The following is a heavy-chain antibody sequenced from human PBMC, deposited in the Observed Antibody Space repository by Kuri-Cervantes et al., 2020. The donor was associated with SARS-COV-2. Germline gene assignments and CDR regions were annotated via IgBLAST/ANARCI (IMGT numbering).Heavy chain of an antibody. D-gene: IGHD6-19*01. CDR3: ARGNVAVAGDAFDV. V-gene: IGHV3-74*01. J-gene: IGHJ3*01. CDR2: INSDGSST. CDR1: GFTFSSYW. Sequence: GESLKISCAASGFTFSSYWMHWVRQAPGKGLVWVSRINSDGSSTSYADSVKGRFTISRDNAKNTLYLQMNSLRAEDTAVYYCARGNVAVAGDAFDVWGHGTAVTVSS.